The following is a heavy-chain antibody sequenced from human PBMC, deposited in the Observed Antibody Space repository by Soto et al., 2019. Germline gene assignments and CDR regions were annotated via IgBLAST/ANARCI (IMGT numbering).Heavy chain of an antibody. CDR3: ARPHSGMAV. V-gene: IGHV3-48*02. J-gene: IGHJ6*02. Sequence: GGSLRLSCAASGFTFSSYSMNWVRQAPGKGLGWVSYLSSSSSTIYYADSVKGRFTISRDNAKNSLYLQMSSLRDEDTAVYYCARPHSGMAVWGEGTTVTICS. CDR1: GFTFSSYS. CDR2: LSSSSSTI.